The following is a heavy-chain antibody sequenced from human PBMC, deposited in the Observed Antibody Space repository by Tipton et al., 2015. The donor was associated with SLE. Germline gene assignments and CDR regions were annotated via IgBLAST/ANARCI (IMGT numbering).Heavy chain of an antibody. CDR3: ARDPVIGENYYGMDV. V-gene: IGHV4-59*12. J-gene: IGHJ6*02. CDR2: VYFSGST. Sequence: TLSLTCTVSGGSISPYYWSWIRQPPGKGLEWMGYVYFSGSTNYNPSLKSRLTISVDTSKNEFSLKLTSVTAADTAAYYCARDPVIGENYYGMDVWGQGTTVTVS. CDR1: GGSISPYY. D-gene: IGHD2-21*01.